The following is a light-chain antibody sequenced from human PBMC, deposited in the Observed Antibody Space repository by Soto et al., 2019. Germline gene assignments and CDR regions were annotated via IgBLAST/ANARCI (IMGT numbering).Light chain of an antibody. J-gene: IGKJ2*01. CDR2: KAS. CDR3: QQYFIYPYT. CDR1: QSITSW. Sequence: DIQMTQSPSTLSASVGDRVTITCRASQSITSWLAWYQQKPGKAPKLLIYKASSLESGVPSRFSGSGSGTDFTLTISSLQPDDFATYYCQQYFIYPYTFGQGTKLEIK. V-gene: IGKV1-5*03.